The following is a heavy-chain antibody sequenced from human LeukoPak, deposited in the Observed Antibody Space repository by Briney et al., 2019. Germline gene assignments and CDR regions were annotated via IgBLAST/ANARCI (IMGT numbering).Heavy chain of an antibody. Sequence: SETLSLTCTVSGDTMGNYSWNWVRQPAGKGLEWMGRIGSDGTTYANPSLNSAVTMSADTSNNHISLRLSSATAADTAVYYCARSTGFYTTYYMDVWGKGTTVTVSS. CDR3: ARSTGFYTTYYMDV. J-gene: IGHJ6*03. CDR1: GDTMGNYS. CDR2: IGSDGTT. V-gene: IGHV4-4*07. D-gene: IGHD3-22*01.